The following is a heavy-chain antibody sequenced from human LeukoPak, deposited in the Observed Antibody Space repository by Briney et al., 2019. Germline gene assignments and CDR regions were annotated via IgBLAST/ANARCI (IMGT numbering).Heavy chain of an antibody. CDR3: AREYCSGGSCYSYYYYGMDV. D-gene: IGHD2-15*01. CDR1: GFTFSSYS. CDR2: ISSSSSYI. J-gene: IGHJ6*04. V-gene: IGHV3-21*01. Sequence: GGSPRLSCAASGFTFSSYSMNWVRQAPGKGLEWVSSISSSSSYIYYADSVKGRFTISRDNAKNSLYLQMNSLRAEDTAVYYCAREYCSGGSCYSYYYYGMDVWGKGTTVTVSS.